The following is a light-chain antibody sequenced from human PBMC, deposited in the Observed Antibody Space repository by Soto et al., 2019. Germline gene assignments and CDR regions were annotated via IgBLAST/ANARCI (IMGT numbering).Light chain of an antibody. Sequence: QSALTQPASVSGSPGQSITISCTGTSSDVGSYNLVSWYQQHPGKAPKLMIYEGSKLPSGVSNRFSGSKSGNTASLTISVLQAEDEADYYGCSYAGSSTWVFGGGTKLTVL. CDR2: EGS. J-gene: IGLJ3*02. CDR3: CSYAGSSTWV. V-gene: IGLV2-23*01. CDR1: SSDVGSYNL.